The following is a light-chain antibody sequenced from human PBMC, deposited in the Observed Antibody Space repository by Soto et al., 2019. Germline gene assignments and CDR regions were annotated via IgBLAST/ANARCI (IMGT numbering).Light chain of an antibody. CDR2: YVT. CDR3: CSYAGSSTGI. V-gene: IGLV2-11*01. Sequence: QSALTQPRSVSGSPGQSVTISCTGTTSDVGAYDYVSWYQQHPAKAPKLIIYYVTQRPSGVPDRFSASKSGSTASLTISGVQAEDEADYYCCSYAGSSTGIFGGGTKLTVL. J-gene: IGLJ2*01. CDR1: TSDVGAYDY.